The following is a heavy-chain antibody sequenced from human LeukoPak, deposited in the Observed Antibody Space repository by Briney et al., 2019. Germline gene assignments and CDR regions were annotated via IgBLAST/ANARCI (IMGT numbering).Heavy chain of an antibody. D-gene: IGHD6-13*01. CDR3: ARDLGYTSSC. J-gene: IGHJ4*02. Sequence: GASVKASCKASGYTFTDSYMHWVRQAPGQGLEWKGWITPNSGGTNYAQKFQGRVSMTRDTSISTAYMELSRLRSDDTAVYYCARDLGYTSSCWGQGTLVTVSS. V-gene: IGHV1-2*02. CDR2: ITPNSGGT. CDR1: GYTFTDSY.